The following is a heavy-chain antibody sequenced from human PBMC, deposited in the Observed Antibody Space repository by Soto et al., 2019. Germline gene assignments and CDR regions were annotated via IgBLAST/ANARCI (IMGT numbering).Heavy chain of an antibody. CDR1: GFTFSNAW. D-gene: IGHD5-12*01. J-gene: IGHJ3*02. Sequence: GGSLRLSCAASGFTFSNAWMSWVRQAPGKGLEWVGRIKSKTDGGTTDYAAPVKGRFTISRDDSKNTLYLQMNSLKTEDTAVYYCTTDSPAIYSGYEDSAFDIWGQGTMVTVSS. CDR2: IKSKTDGGTT. V-gene: IGHV3-15*01. CDR3: TTDSPAIYSGYEDSAFDI.